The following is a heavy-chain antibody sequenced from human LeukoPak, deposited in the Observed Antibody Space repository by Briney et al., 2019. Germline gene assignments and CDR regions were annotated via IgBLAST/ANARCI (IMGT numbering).Heavy chain of an antibody. D-gene: IGHD3-16*01. V-gene: IGHV3-7*03. CDR2: IKEDGSVK. J-gene: IGHJ4*02. CDR3: AKDMSFDYVWGSSSSSFDY. Sequence: GGSLRLSCAASGFTFSRHWMDWVRQAPGKGLEWVANIKEDGSVKQYVDSVKGRFTISRDNAKNSLYLQMNSLRAEDTALYYCAKDMSFDYVWGSSSSSFDYWGQGTLVTVSS. CDR1: GFTFSRHW.